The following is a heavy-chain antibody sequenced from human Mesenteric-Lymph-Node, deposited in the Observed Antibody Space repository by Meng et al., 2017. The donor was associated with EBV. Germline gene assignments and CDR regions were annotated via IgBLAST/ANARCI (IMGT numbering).Heavy chain of an antibody. V-gene: IGHV4-39*07. Sequence: QRQLQESGPGLVKPSETLSLTCTVSGGAISSSTNYWGWIRQPPGKGLEWIGTIYNSGKSYYNPSLKGRVTMSVDTSKNQFSLNLSSVTAADTVVYYCARDVWYFDSWGQGTLVTVSS. D-gene: IGHD5/OR15-5a*01. CDR2: IYNSGKS. CDR1: GGAISSSTNY. J-gene: IGHJ4*02. CDR3: ARDVWYFDS.